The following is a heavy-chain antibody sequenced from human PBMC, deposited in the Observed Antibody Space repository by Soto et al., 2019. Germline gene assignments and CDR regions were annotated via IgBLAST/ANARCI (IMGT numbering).Heavy chain of an antibody. V-gene: IGHV4-31*03. D-gene: IGHD5-18*01. CDR3: ARSPEAMVNAFDY. J-gene: IGHJ4*02. CDR2: IYYSGST. Sequence: SETLSLTCTVSGGSISSGGYYWSWIRQHPGKGLEWFGYIYYSGSTYYNPSLRSRVSISVDTSKNQFSLKLSSVTAADTAVYYCARSPEAMVNAFDYWGQGTLVTVSS. CDR1: GGSISSGGYY.